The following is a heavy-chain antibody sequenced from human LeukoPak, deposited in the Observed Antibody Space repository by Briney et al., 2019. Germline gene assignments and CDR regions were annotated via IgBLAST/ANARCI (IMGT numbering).Heavy chain of an antibody. J-gene: IGHJ4*02. CDR3: ARESAGVGYIYGYFY. CDR2: IIPNSGDT. Sequence: ASVKVSCKASGYTFTDHYIQWVRQAPGQGLEWMGWIIPNSGDTNYAQKFRGRVTMTRDTSINTAYMELTSLTSDDTAVYYCARESAGVGYIYGYFYWGQGTLVTVSS. CDR1: GYTFTDHY. D-gene: IGHD5-18*01. V-gene: IGHV1-2*02.